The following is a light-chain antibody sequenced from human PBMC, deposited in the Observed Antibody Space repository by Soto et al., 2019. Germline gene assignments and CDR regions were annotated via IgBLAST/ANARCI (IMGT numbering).Light chain of an antibody. CDR3: QQYNNWPPIT. J-gene: IGKJ5*01. CDR2: DAS. V-gene: IGKV1-5*01. Sequence: DIQMTQSPSTLSASVGDRVPITCRASQSISSWLAWYQQKPGKAPKLLIYDASSLESGVPSRFSGSGSGTEFTLTISSLQSEDFGVYYCQQYNNWPPITFGQGTRLEIK. CDR1: QSISSW.